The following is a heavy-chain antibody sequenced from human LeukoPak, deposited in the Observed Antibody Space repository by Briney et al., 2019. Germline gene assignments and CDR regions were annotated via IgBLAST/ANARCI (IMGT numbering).Heavy chain of an antibody. J-gene: IGHJ3*02. CDR2: TYYRSKWYN. CDR3: AREVDTAMVRDAFDI. D-gene: IGHD5-18*01. CDR1: GDXVSSNSAA. V-gene: IGHV6-1*01. Sequence: SQTLSLTCTISGDXVSSNSAAWNWIRQSPSRGLEWLGRTYYRSKWYNDYAVSVKSRITINPDTSKNQFSLQLNSVTPEDTAVYYCAREVDTAMVRDAFDIWGQGTMVTVSS.